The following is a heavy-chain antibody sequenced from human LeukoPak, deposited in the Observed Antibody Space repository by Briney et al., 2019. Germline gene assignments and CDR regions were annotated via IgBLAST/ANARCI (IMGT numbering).Heavy chain of an antibody. D-gene: IGHD3-3*02. J-gene: IGHJ4*02. CDR3: AKDRAPFLEWPLYYFDP. V-gene: IGHV3-23*01. Sequence: GGSLRLSCAASGFTFSSYAMSWVRQAPGKGLEWVSAISGSGGSTCYADSVKGRFTISRDNSKNTLYLQMNSLRAEDTAVYYCAKDRAPFLEWPLYYFDPWGQGTLVTVSS. CDR2: ISGSGGST. CDR1: GFTFSSYA.